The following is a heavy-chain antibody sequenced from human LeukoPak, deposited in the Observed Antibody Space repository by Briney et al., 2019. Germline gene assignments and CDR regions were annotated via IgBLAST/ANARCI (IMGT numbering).Heavy chain of an antibody. CDR2: ISSSSSNI. Sequence: PVGSPRLSCAASGFSFSSYNMNWVRQAPGKGLEWVSFISSSSSNIYYADSVQGRFTISRDNAKNSLYLQMNSLRDEDTAVYYCARLYYYGSGSSDYWGQGTLVTFSS. J-gene: IGHJ4*02. CDR1: GFSFSSYN. V-gene: IGHV3-48*02. CDR3: ARLYYYGSGSSDY. D-gene: IGHD3-10*01.